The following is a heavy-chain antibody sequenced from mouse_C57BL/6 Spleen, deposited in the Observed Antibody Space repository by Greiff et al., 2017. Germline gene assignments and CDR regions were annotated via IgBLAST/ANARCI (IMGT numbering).Heavy chain of an antibody. D-gene: IGHD1-1*01. J-gene: IGHJ2*01. CDR2: ISYDGSN. CDR1: GYSITSGYY. Sequence: ESGPGLVKPSQSLSLTCSVTGYSITSGYYWNWIRQFPGNKLEWMGYISYDGSNNYNPSLKNRISITRDTSKNQFFLKLNSVTTEDTATYYCTREGVITTVVGSPYFACWGQGTTLTVSS. CDR3: TREGVITTVVGSPYFAC. V-gene: IGHV3-6*01.